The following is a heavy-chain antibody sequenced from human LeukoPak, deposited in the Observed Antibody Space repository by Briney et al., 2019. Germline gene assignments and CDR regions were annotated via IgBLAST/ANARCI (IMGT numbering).Heavy chain of an antibody. J-gene: IGHJ4*02. Sequence: PGGSLRLSCAASGFTFSTCTMHWVRQAPGKGLEAVSSISSNRDRTYYENSVRGRFNISRENSKSTLYLQMGSLRAEDTAVYYCAREDPPGTTDYWGQGTLVTVSS. CDR3: AREDPPGTTDY. V-gene: IGHV3-64*01. CDR2: ISSNRDRT. CDR1: GFTFSTCT. D-gene: IGHD1-1*01.